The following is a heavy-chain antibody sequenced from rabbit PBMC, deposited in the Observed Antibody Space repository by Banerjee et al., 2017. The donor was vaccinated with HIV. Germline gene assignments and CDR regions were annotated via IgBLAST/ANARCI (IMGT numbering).Heavy chain of an antibody. Sequence: QEQLVESGGGLVQPEGSLTLTCKASGFDFSSYYRMCWVRQAPGRGLELIACIYTTSGSTWYASWVNGRFTISRSTSLNTVDLQMTSLTAADTATYFCVRAGVYAGSSSYTGFDFNLWGPGTLVTVS. CDR3: VRAGVYAGSSSYTGFDFNL. V-gene: IGHV1S43*01. CDR2: IYTTSGST. D-gene: IGHD8-1*01. J-gene: IGHJ4*01. CDR1: GFDFSSYYR.